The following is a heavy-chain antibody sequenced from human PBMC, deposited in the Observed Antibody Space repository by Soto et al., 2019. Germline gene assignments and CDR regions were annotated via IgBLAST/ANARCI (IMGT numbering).Heavy chain of an antibody. V-gene: IGHV3-43*01. D-gene: IGHD6-13*01. CDR3: AKDEGAAVESPGD. CDR1: GFIFDDFT. J-gene: IGHJ4*01. CDR2: INWDGRIA. Sequence: PGGSLRLSCAASGFIFDDFTMHWVRLVPGKGLQWVSYINWDGRIAMYADSVKARFTISRDNTNNHLYLQMNSLRSDDTALYYCAKDEGAAVESPGDWGHGTLVTVSS.